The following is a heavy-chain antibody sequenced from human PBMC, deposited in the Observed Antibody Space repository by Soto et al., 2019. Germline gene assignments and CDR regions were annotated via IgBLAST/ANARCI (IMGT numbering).Heavy chain of an antibody. CDR1: RYNFGSYW. Sequence: PGVSLKISCTVSRYNFGSYWIGWVRQQPGRGRGWMGIIDPGDSYIRYSPSFRGQVTISADKSISTAYLQWSSLKASDTAIYYCARGQTKSYSTSGFYPFDFWGPGTLVTVS. CDR2: IDPGDSYI. D-gene: IGHD2-8*01. J-gene: IGHJ4*02. CDR3: ARGQTKSYSTSGFYPFDF. V-gene: IGHV5-51*01.